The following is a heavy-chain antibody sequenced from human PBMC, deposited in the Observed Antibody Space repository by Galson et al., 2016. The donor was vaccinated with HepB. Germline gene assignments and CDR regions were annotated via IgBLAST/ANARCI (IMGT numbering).Heavy chain of an antibody. V-gene: IGHV5-51*03. J-gene: IGHJ4*02. CDR2: IYPGDSST. Sequence: QSGAEVKEPGESLRISCKGSGYSFTTYWIGWVRQLPGKGLEWMGIIYPGDSSTRYSPSFQGQVTFSADKSISTASLQWSSLKASDTAMYYCARRPDPPSYKRPYRAHEGGFDYWGQGTLVTVSA. CDR3: ARRPDPPSYKRPYRAHEGGFDY. D-gene: IGHD1-14*01. CDR1: GYSFTTYW.